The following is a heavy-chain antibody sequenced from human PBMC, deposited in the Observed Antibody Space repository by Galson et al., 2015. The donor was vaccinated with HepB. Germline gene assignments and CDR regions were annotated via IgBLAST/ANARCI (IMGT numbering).Heavy chain of an antibody. V-gene: IGHV3-48*03. Sequence: SLRLSCAASGFTFSSYEMNWVRQAPGKGLEWVSYISSSGSTIYYADSVKGRFTISRDNSKNTLYLQMNSLRAEDTAVYYCAKDGDVDISAFDIWGQGTMVTVSS. CDR2: ISSSGSTI. J-gene: IGHJ3*02. CDR3: AKDGDVDISAFDI. D-gene: IGHD5-12*01. CDR1: GFTFSSYE.